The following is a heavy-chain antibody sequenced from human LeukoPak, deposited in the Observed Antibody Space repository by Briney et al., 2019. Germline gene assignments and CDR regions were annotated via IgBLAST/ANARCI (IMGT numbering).Heavy chain of an antibody. Sequence: GGSLRLSCAASGFTFSTYWMSWVRQAPGKGLEWVANIKQDGSEKNYVDSAMGRFTISRDSAKNSLYLQMNSLRAEHRAVYYCAVAAGWEQAYWRQGTLVTVSS. V-gene: IGHV3-7*01. D-gene: IGHD1-26*01. CDR2: IKQDGSEK. CDR1: GFTFSTYW. CDR3: AVAAGWEQAY. J-gene: IGHJ4*02.